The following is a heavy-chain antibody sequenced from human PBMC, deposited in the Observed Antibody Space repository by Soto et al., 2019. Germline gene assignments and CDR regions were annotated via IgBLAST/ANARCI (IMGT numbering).Heavy chain of an antibody. J-gene: IGHJ4*02. CDR2: ISAHNGNT. CDR3: ARGRYGDY. D-gene: IGHD1-1*01. CDR1: GYTFTSYG. Sequence: QVHLVQSGAEVKKPGASVKVSCKASGYTFTSYGITWVRQAPGQGLEWMGWISAHNGNTDYAQKLQGRVIVTRDTPTSTAHMELRSLISDDTAVYYCARGRYGDYWGQGALVTVSS. V-gene: IGHV1-18*01.